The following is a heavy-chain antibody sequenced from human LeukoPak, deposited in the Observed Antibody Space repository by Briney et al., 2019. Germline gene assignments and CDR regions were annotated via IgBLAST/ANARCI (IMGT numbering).Heavy chain of an antibody. Sequence: PSQTLSLTCTVSGGSISSGGYYWSWIRQHPGKGLEWIGYIYYSGSTYYNPSLKSRVTISVDTSKNQFSLKLSSVTAADTAVYCCARERGSGYSFDYWGQGTLVTVSS. D-gene: IGHD3-22*01. CDR1: GGSISSGGYY. J-gene: IGHJ4*02. CDR2: IYYSGST. CDR3: ARERGSGYSFDY. V-gene: IGHV4-31*03.